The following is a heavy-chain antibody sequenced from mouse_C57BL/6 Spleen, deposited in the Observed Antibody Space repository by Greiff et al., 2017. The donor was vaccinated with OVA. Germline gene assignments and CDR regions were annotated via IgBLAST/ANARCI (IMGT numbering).Heavy chain of an antibody. D-gene: IGHD1-1*01. J-gene: IGHJ1*03. Sequence: VKLMESGAELVKPGASVKISCKASGYAFSSYWMNWVKQRPGKGLEWIGQIYPGDGATNYNGKFKGKATLTADKSSSTAYMQLSSLTSEDSAVYFCARGYGSSYRGYVDVWGTGTTVTVSS. CDR1: GYAFSSYW. CDR3: ARGYGSSYRGYVDV. V-gene: IGHV1-80*01. CDR2: IYPGDGAT.